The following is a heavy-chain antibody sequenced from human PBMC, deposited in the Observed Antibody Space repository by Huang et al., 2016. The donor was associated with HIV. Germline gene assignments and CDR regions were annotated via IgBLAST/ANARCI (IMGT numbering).Heavy chain of an antibody. D-gene: IGHD2-21*02. J-gene: IGHJ6*03. Sequence: QVQLVQSGAEVKRPGASVKVSFRASGGTFSTNAVSWVRQAPGQGLAWMGGIIPMFGTTNYAQRFQGKVTITADESSSTVYMELSSLRSDDTAVYYCARQPYCGGDCAHYYYFYMDVWGKGTTVTVSS. CDR3: ARQPYCGGDCAHYYYFYMDV. CDR2: IIPMFGTT. CDR1: GGTFSTNA. V-gene: IGHV1-69*13.